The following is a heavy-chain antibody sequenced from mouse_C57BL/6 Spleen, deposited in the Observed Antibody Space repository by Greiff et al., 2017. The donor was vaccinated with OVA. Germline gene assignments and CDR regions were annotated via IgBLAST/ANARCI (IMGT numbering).Heavy chain of an antibody. J-gene: IGHJ2*01. CDR3: ARGTRSFDY. Sequence: QVQLKQSGPGLVQPSQSLSITCTVSGFSLTSYGVHWVRQSPGKGLEWLGVIWSGGSTDYNAALISRLSISKDNSKSQVFFKMNSLQADDTAIYYCARGTRSFDYWGQGTTLTVSS. CDR1: GFSLTSYG. V-gene: IGHV2-2*01. CDR2: IWSGGST.